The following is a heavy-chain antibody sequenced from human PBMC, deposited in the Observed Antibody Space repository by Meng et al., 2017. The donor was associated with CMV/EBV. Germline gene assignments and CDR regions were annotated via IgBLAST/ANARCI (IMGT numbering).Heavy chain of an antibody. CDR3: ARHGGTYFDFWSDYTSPKDTYYYCGMDV. CDR1: GGTFSNYA. D-gene: IGHD3-3*01. Sequence: SVKVSCKASGGTFSNYAISWLRQAPGQGLEWMGGIIPIFGTANYAQRCQGRVTITTDESTTTAHMELSSLRSEDTAVYYCARHGGTYFDFWSDYTSPKDTYYYCGMDVWGQGTTVTVSS. J-gene: IGHJ6*02. V-gene: IGHV1-69*05. CDR2: IIPIFGTA.